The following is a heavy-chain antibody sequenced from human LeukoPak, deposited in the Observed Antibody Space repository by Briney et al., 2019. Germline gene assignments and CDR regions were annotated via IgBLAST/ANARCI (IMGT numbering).Heavy chain of an antibody. CDR2: INPNSGGT. Sequence: GASVKVSCKASGYTFTCYYMHWVRQAPGQGLEWMGWINPNSGGTNYAQKFQGRVTMTRDTSISTAYMELSRLRSDDTAVYYCAGNYYDSSGAFHIWGQGTMVTVSS. CDR1: GYTFTCYY. V-gene: IGHV1-2*02. J-gene: IGHJ3*02. CDR3: AGNYYDSSGAFHI. D-gene: IGHD3-22*01.